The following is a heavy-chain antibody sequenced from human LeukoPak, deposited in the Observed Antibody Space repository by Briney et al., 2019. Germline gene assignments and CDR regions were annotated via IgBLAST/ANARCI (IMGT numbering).Heavy chain of an antibody. V-gene: IGHV3-23*01. Sequence: TGGSLRLSCAASGFTFSSYAMSWVRQAPGKGLEWVSAISGSSGSTYYADSVKGRFTISRDNSKNTLYLQMNSLRAEDTAVYYRAKAYGSGSYVPNDYWGQGTLVTVSS. CDR2: ISGSSGST. CDR3: AKAYGSGSYVPNDY. J-gene: IGHJ4*02. CDR1: GFTFSSYA. D-gene: IGHD3-10*01.